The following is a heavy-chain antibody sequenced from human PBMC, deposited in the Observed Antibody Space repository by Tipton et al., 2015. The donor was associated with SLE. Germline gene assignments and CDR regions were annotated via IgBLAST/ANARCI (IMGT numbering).Heavy chain of an antibody. V-gene: IGHV3-7*01. J-gene: IGHJ4*02. CDR3: ARLLWSGDIFDS. CDR2: IEQDGSEK. CDR1: GFTFSSYS. D-gene: IGHD3-10*01. Sequence: GSLRLSCAASGFTFSSYSMNWVRQAPGKGLEWVANIEQDGSEKFYVDSVKGRFTISRDNAKNSVSLHMNSLRVEDTAVYYCARLLWSGDIFDSWGQGTLVTVSS.